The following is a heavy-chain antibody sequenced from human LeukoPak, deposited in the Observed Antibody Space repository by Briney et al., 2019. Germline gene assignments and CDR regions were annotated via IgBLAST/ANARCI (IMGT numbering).Heavy chain of an antibody. D-gene: IGHD6-19*01. J-gene: IGHJ3*02. V-gene: IGHV1-2*02. Sequence: GASVTVSCTASGDTFTGYYMYWVRQAPGQGLEWMGWINPNSGGTIYAQKFQGRVTMTRDTSISTAYMELSRLRSDDTAVYYCAREVVAVAGAFDIWGQGTMVTVSS. CDR2: INPNSGGT. CDR1: GDTFTGYY. CDR3: AREVVAVAGAFDI.